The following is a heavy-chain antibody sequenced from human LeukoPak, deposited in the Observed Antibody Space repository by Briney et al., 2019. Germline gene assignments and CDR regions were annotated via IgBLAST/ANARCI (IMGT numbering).Heavy chain of an antibody. CDR2: IRYDGSNK. Sequence: GGSLRLSCAASGFTFSSYGMHWVRQAPGKGLEWVAFIRYDGSNKYYADSVKGRFTISRDNSKNTLYLQMNSLRAEDTAVYYCAKVDVGQQLTMGYWGQGTLVTVSS. D-gene: IGHD6-13*01. CDR1: GFTFSSYG. J-gene: IGHJ4*02. CDR3: AKVDVGQQLTMGY. V-gene: IGHV3-30*02.